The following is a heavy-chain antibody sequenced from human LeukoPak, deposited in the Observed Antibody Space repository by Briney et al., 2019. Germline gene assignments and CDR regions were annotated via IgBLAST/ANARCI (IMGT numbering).Heavy chain of an antibody. Sequence: GGSLRLSCAASGFTFNTYWMSWVRQAPGKGLEWVANIKQDGSEKYYVDSVKGRFTISRDNAENSVYLQMNSLRAEDTAVYYCFPTGLYRYCSSTSCPRGMDVWGQGTTVTVSS. CDR3: FPTGLYRYCSSTSCPRGMDV. J-gene: IGHJ6*02. D-gene: IGHD2-2*01. CDR1: GFTFNTYW. CDR2: IKQDGSEK. V-gene: IGHV3-7*01.